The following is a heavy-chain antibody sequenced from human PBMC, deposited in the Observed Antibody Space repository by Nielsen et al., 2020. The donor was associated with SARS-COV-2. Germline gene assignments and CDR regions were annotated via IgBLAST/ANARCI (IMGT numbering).Heavy chain of an antibody. J-gene: IGHJ1*01. D-gene: IGHD2-2*01. CDR2: INHSGST. Sequence: SETLSLTCAVYGGSFSGYYWSWIRQPPGKGLEWIGEINHSGSTNYNPSLKSRVTISVDTSKNQFSLKLSSVTAADTAVYYCARGFGERGYCSSTSCSHQARAEYFQHWGQGTLVTVSS. CDR1: GGSFSGYY. CDR3: ARGFGERGYCSSTSCSHQARAEYFQH. V-gene: IGHV4-34*01.